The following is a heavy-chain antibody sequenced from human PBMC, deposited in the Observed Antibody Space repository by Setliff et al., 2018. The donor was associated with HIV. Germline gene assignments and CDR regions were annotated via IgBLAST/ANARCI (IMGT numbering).Heavy chain of an antibody. CDR3: AKDPPGFSHFLDY. Sequence: GGSLRLSCAASEFTFSSYAMSWVRRAPGRGLEWVSAISGSGDSTYYADSVMGRFTISRDNSKNTLYLQMNSLKAEDTAVYYCAKDPPGFSHFLDYWGQGAVVTVSS. V-gene: IGHV3-23*01. J-gene: IGHJ4*02. CDR1: EFTFSSYA. CDR2: ISGSGDST.